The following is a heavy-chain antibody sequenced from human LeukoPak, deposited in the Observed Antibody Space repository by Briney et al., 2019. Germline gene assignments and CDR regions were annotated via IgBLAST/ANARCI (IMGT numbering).Heavy chain of an antibody. CDR2: ISAYNGNT. CDR1: GYTFTSYG. D-gene: IGHD3-16*01. Sequence: GASVKVSCKASGYTFTSYGISWVRQAPGQGLEWMGWISAYNGNTNYAQKFQGRVTMTRDTSISTAYMELSSLRSEDTAVYYCARGLFLGPNDYWGQGTLVTVSS. CDR3: ARGLFLGPNDY. J-gene: IGHJ4*02. V-gene: IGHV1-18*01.